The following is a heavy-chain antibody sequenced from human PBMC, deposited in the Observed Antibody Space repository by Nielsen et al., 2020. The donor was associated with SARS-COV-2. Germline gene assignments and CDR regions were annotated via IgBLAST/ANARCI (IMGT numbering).Heavy chain of an antibody. CDR1: GFTFSSYS. J-gene: IGHJ6*02. CDR3: ARVRVGLRWPYYGMDV. D-gene: IGHD4-23*01. Sequence: GESLKISCAASGFTFSSYSMNWVRQAPGKGLEWVSSISSSSYIYYADSVKGRFTISRDNAKNSLYLQMNSLRAEDTAVYYCARVRVGLRWPYYGMDVWGQGTTVTVSS. CDR2: ISSSSYI. V-gene: IGHV3-21*01.